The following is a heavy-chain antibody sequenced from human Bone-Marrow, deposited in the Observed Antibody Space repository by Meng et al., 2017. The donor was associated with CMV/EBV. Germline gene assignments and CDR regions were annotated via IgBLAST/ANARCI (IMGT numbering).Heavy chain of an antibody. D-gene: IGHD2-15*01. CDR1: GFAFSNYA. Sequence: GGSLRLSCAASGFAFSNYAMSWVRQAPGKGLEWVSAITGSGGSTYYGDSVKGRFTISRDNSKNTLYLQMNSLRAEDTALDYCAKDLYTYCSGGSCYAGAFDSWGQGKMVNVSS. CDR2: ITGSGGST. CDR3: AKDLYTYCSGGSCYAGAFDS. J-gene: IGHJ3*02. V-gene: IGHV3-23*01.